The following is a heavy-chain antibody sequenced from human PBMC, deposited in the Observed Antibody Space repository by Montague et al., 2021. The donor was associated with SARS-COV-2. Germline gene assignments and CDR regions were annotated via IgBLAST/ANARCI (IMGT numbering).Heavy chain of an antibody. CDR1: GFTFSSYA. J-gene: IGHJ6*02. D-gene: IGHD6-13*01. V-gene: IGHV3-23*01. Sequence: SLRLSCAASGFTFSSYAMSWVRQAPGKGLEWVSAISGSGGSTYYADSVKGRLTISRDNSKNTLYLQMNSLRAEDTAVYYCAKVGSSWYHGYYYGMDVWGQGTTVTVSS. CDR2: ISGSGGST. CDR3: AKVGSSWYHGYYYGMDV.